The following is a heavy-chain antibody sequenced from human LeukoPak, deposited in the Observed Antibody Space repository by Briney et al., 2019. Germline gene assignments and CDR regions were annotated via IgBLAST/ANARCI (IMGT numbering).Heavy chain of an antibody. CDR3: ARAISRYFDWLSPSYIDH. Sequence: SETLSLTCTVSGGSISSYYWSWIRQPPGKGLEWIGYISYSGNTSYNPSLKSRVTISLDTSKNQFSLNLTSVIAADTAVYYCARAISRYFDWLSPSYIDHWGQETLVTVSS. V-gene: IGHV4-59*01. CDR1: GGSISSYY. CDR2: ISYSGNT. D-gene: IGHD3-9*01. J-gene: IGHJ4*02.